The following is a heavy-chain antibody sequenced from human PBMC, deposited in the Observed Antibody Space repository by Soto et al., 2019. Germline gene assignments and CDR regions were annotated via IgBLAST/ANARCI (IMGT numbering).Heavy chain of an antibody. D-gene: IGHD2-15*01. J-gene: IGHJ4*02. V-gene: IGHV4-61*01. CDR2: IYYSGST. CDR3: ARHYCSGGSCRSYFDY. Sequence: LEILSLTCTVSGGSVSSGSYYWSWIRQPPGKGLEWIGNIYYSGSTNYNPSLKSRVTISVDTSKNQFSLKLSSVTAADTAVYYCARHYCSGGSCRSYFDYWGQGTLVTVSS. CDR1: GGSVSSGSYY.